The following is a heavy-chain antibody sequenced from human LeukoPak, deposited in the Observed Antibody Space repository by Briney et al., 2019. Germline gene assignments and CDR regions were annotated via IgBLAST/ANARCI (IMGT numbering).Heavy chain of an antibody. V-gene: IGHV3-30*03. J-gene: IGHJ4*02. CDR1: GFTFSSYG. Sequence: GGSLRLSCAASGFTFSSYGMHWVRQAPGKGLEWVAVISYDGSNKYYADSVKGRFTISRDNSKNTLYLQMNSLRSEDTAVYYCARGGRYCSSGGSCHSTYFDYWGQGTLVTVSS. CDR2: ISYDGSNK. D-gene: IGHD2-15*01. CDR3: ARGGRYCSSGGSCHSTYFDY.